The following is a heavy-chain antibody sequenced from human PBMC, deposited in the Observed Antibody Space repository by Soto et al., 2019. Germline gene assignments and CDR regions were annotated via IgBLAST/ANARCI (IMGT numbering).Heavy chain of an antibody. CDR3: ARGRVPGYYYDSSGYYALDY. D-gene: IGHD3-22*01. J-gene: IGHJ4*02. Sequence: SETLSLTCAVYGGSLSGYYWTWIRQPPGKGLEWIGEINHSGSTNYNPSLKSRVTISVDTSKNQFSLKLSSVTAADTAVYYCARGRVPGYYYDSSGYYALDYWGQGTLVTVSS. V-gene: IGHV4-34*01. CDR1: GGSLSGYY. CDR2: INHSGST.